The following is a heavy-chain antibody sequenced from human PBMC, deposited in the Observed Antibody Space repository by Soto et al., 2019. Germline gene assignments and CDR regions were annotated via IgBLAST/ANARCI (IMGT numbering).Heavy chain of an antibody. V-gene: IGHV1-18*01. CDR3: ARDPPPPDP. Sequence: GASVKVSCKASGYTFASYAISWMRQAPGQGLEWMGWISAYNGNTNYAQKLQGRVTMTADTSTSTAYMELRSLRSDDTAVYYCARDPPPPDPWGQGTLVTVSS. CDR2: ISAYNGNT. CDR1: GYTFASYA. J-gene: IGHJ5*02.